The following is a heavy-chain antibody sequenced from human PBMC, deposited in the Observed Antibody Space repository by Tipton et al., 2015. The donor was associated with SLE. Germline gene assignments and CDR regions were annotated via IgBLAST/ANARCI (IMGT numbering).Heavy chain of an antibody. V-gene: IGHV4-59*01. D-gene: IGHD4-11*01. Sequence: TLSLTCTVSGGSISNYYWSWIRQPPGKGLEWIGYIYYSGTTHYNPSLKSRVTISVDTSKNQFSLKLSSVTAADTVVYYCARRDDNSNYYYMDVWGKGTTVTDSS. CDR3: ARRDDNSNYYYMDV. CDR2: IYYSGTT. J-gene: IGHJ6*03. CDR1: GGSISNYY.